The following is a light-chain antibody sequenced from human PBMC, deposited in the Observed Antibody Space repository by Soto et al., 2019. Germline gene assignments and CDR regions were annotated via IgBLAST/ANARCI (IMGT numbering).Light chain of an antibody. V-gene: IGKV3-11*01. Sequence: EIVLTQSPATLSLSPGESATLSCRASQSVSSYLAWYQQKPGQAPRLVIYDASNRATGIPARFSGSGSGTDFTLTISSLEPEDNAVYYCQQRSNWPLNFGGGTKVEIK. CDR1: QSVSSY. CDR3: QQRSNWPLN. CDR2: DAS. J-gene: IGKJ4*01.